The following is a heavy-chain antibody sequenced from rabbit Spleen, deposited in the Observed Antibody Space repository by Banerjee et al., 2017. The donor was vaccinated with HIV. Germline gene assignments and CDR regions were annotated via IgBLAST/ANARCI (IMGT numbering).Heavy chain of an antibody. D-gene: IGHD8-1*01. J-gene: IGHJ3*01. Sequence: QEQLEESGGDLVKPEGSLTLTCTASGFSFSNKAVMCWVRQAPGKGLEWIACINVVTGRAVYANWAKGRSTFSKTSSTTVTLQMTSLTAADTATYFCARDGAGGSYFALWGQGTLVTVS. CDR2: INVVTGRA. V-gene: IGHV1S45*01. CDR3: ARDGAGGSYFAL. CDR1: GFSFSNKAV.